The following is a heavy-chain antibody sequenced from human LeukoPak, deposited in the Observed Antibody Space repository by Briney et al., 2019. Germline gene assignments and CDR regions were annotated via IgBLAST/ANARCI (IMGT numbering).Heavy chain of an antibody. V-gene: IGHV4-34*01. CDR1: GGSFSGYY. CDR2: INHSGST. D-gene: IGHD3-10*01. CDR3: ARGLVDYGSGSYYNIDY. J-gene: IGHJ4*02. Sequence: SETLSLTCAVYGGSFSGYYWSWIRQPPGKGLEWIGEINHSGSTNYNPSLKSRVTISVDTSKNQFSLKLSSVTAADTAVHYCARGLVDYGSGSYYNIDYWGQGTLVTVSS.